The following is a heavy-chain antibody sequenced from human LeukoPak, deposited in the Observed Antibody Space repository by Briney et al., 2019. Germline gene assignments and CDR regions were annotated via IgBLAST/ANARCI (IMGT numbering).Heavy chain of an antibody. J-gene: IGHJ4*02. CDR2: INTGNGNT. Sequence: ASVKVSCMASGYTFTSYAMHWVRQAPGQRLEWMGWINTGNGNTKYSQMFQGRVTITRDTSASTAYMELSSLRSEDTAVYYCAYCSSWSNFDYWGQGTLVTVSS. D-gene: IGHD6-13*01. V-gene: IGHV1-3*04. CDR1: GYTFTSYA. CDR3: AYCSSWSNFDY.